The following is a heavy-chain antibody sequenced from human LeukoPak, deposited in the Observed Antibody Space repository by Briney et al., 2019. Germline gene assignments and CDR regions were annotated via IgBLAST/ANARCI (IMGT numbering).Heavy chain of an antibody. V-gene: IGHV1-69*05. CDR3: ARGPFVGYSGYDYVDY. CDR2: IIPIFGTA. Sequence: VASVKVSCKASGGTFSSYAISWVRQAPGQGHEWMGGIIPIFGTANYAQKFQGRVTITTDETTSTAYMELSSLRSEDTAVYYCARGPFVGYSGYDYVDYWGQGTLVTVS. J-gene: IGHJ4*02. CDR1: GGTFSSYA. D-gene: IGHD5-12*01.